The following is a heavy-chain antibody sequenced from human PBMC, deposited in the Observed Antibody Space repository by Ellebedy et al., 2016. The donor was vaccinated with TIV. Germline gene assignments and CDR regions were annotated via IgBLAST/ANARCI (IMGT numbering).Heavy chain of an antibody. CDR3: AKDRGQWLVNLLFDY. D-gene: IGHD6-19*01. CDR1: GFTFSSYA. J-gene: IGHJ4*02. CDR2: ISGSGGST. V-gene: IGHV3-23*01. Sequence: GESLKISXAASGFTFSSYAMSWVRQAPGKGLEWVSAISGSGGSTYYADSVKGRFTISRDNSKNTLYLQMNSLRAEDTAVYYCAKDRGQWLVNLLFDYWGQGTLVTVSS.